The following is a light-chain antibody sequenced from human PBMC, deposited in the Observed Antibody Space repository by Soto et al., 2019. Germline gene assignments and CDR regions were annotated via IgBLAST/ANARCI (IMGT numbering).Light chain of an antibody. J-gene: IGKJ1*01. Sequence: DIQMTQSPSSLSASVGDRVTITCRASQGITNYLAWYQQKPGNVPKLLIYAASTLQSGVPSRFSGSGSGTDFTLTISSLQPEDVATYYSQKYDRVPWTFGQGTKVEIK. V-gene: IGKV1-27*01. CDR2: AAS. CDR1: QGITNY. CDR3: QKYDRVPWT.